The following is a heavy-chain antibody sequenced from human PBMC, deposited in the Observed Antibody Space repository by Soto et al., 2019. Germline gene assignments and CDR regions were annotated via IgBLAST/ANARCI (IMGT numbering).Heavy chain of an antibody. CDR2: IIPIFGTA. J-gene: IGHJ6*02. D-gene: IGHD3-22*01. V-gene: IGHV1-69*01. CDR1: GGTFSSYA. Sequence: QVQLVQSGAEVKKPGSSVKVSCKASGGTFSSYAISWVRQAPGQGLEWMGGIIPIFGTANYAQKFQGRVTITADESTSTAYMELSSLRSEGTAVYYCAGAVSYDDSSGYYYTYGMDVWGQGTTVTVSS. CDR3: AGAVSYDDSSGYYYTYGMDV.